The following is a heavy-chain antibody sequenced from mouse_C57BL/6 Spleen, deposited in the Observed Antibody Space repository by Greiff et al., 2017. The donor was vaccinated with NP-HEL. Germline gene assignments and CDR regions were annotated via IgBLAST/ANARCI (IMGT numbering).Heavy chain of an antibody. J-gene: IGHJ4*01. Sequence: VQLQESGPGLVAPSQSLSITCTVSGFSLTSYGVHWVRQPPGKGLEWLVVIWSDGSTTYNSALKSRLSISKDNSKSQVFLKMNSLQTDDTAMYYCARHGGNCGYYAMDYWGQGTSVTVSS. CDR3: ARHGGNCGYYAMDY. V-gene: IGHV2-6-1*01. CDR2: IWSDGST. CDR1: GFSLTSYG. D-gene: IGHD2-1*01.